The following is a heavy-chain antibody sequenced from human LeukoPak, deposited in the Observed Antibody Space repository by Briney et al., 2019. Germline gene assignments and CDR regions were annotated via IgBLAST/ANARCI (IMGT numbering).Heavy chain of an antibody. V-gene: IGHV3-23*01. Sequence: PGGSLRLSCAASGFTFSTCPLAWVRQAPGRGLEWVSTISFSGDATYYADSVKGRFTISRDNSRNTLYLQMNSLRVEDTAMYYCARVGEGELGNWFDPWGQGTLVTVSS. CDR2: ISFSGDAT. CDR3: ARVGEGELGNWFDP. CDR1: GFTFSTCP. J-gene: IGHJ5*02. D-gene: IGHD3-10*01.